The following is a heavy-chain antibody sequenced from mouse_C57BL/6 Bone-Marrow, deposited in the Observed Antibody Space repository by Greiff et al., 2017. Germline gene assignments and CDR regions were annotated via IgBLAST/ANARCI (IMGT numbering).Heavy chain of an antibody. CDR2: IYPGGGYT. D-gene: IGHD2-5*01. J-gene: IGHJ4*01. CDR1: GYTFTNYW. V-gene: IGHV1-63*01. CDR3: ATYYSNYALSMDY. Sequence: QVQLQQSGAELVRPGTSVKMSCKASGYTFTNYWIGWAKQRPGHGLEWIGDIYPGGGYTNYNEKFKGKATLAADKSSSTAYMQFSSLTSEDSAIYYCATYYSNYALSMDYWGQGTSVTVSS.